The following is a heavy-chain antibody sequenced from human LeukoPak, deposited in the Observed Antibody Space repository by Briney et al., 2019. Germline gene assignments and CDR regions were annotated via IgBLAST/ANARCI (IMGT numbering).Heavy chain of an antibody. J-gene: IGHJ4*02. V-gene: IGHV4-59*01. CDR3: ARSLSVTTGGYFDY. D-gene: IGHD4-17*01. Sequence: PSETLSLTCTVSGGSISSYYWSWIRQPPGKRLEWIGHIYYSGSTNYNPSLKSRVTISVDTSKNQFSLKLSSVTAADTAVYYCARSLSVTTGGYFDYWGQGTLVTVSS. CDR2: IYYSGST. CDR1: GGSISSYY.